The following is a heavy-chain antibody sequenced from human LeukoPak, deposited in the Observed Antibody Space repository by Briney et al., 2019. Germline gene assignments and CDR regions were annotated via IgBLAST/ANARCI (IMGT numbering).Heavy chain of an antibody. V-gene: IGHV3-48*03. CDR3: ARQIGGGWSFDY. D-gene: IGHD6-19*01. CDR2: ISSSGSAI. Sequence: GGSLRLSCAASGFTFNTYEMNWVRQAPGKWLEWVSYISSSGSAIFYADSVKGRFTISRDNSKNTLYLQMNSLRAEDTAVYYCARQIGGGWSFDYWGQGTLVTVSS. CDR1: GFTFNTYE. J-gene: IGHJ4*02.